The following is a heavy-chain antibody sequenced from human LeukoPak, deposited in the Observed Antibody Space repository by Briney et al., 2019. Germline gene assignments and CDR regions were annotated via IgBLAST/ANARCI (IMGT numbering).Heavy chain of an antibody. D-gene: IGHD2-8*01. J-gene: IGHJ6*02. CDR1: GGTFSSYA. CDR3: AREWVDACTNGVCYGDYYYYGMDV. CDR2: IIPIFGTA. V-gene: IGHV1-69*01. Sequence: SVKASCKASGGTFSSYAISWVRQAPGQGLEWMGGIIPIFGTANYAQKFQGRVTITADESTSTAYMELSSLRSEDTAVYYCAREWVDACTNGVCYGDYYYYGMDVWGQGTTVTVSS.